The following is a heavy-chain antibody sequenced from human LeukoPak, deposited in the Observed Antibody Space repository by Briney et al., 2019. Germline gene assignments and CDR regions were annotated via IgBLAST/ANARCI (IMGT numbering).Heavy chain of an antibody. Sequence: SETLSLTCNVSGGSISSDHWSWIRQPAGKGLEWIGRIYTSGTTIYNPSLKSRVTMSVDTSKNQFSLKLTSVTAADTAVYYCARWNGYGWHDYWGQGILVTVSS. V-gene: IGHV4-4*07. CDR3: ARWNGYGWHDY. CDR2: IYTSGTT. J-gene: IGHJ4*02. D-gene: IGHD5-12*01. CDR1: GGSISSDH.